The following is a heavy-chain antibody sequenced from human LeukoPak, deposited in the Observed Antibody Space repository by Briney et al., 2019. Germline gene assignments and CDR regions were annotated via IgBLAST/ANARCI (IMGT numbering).Heavy chain of an antibody. CDR1: GFIFGNAW. J-gene: IGHJ4*02. D-gene: IGHD2-21*01. CDR3: TTTCGGDCRDY. CDR2: VKSKTHGCTT. Sequence: PGGSVRLSCVASGFIFGNAWMSWVRQAPGKGLEWVGCVKSKTHGCTTDYAAAVKGRFTISRDDSKNTLYLQMNSLKTEDTAVYYCTTTCGGDCRDYWGQGTLVTVSS. V-gene: IGHV3-15*01.